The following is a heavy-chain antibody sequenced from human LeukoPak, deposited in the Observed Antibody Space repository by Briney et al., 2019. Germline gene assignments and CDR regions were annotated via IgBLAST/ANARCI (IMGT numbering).Heavy chain of an antibody. CDR1: GYSISSGYY. V-gene: IGHV4-38-2*02. CDR3: GRDLGGSGSYYYE. D-gene: IGHD3-10*01. J-gene: IGHJ4*02. CDR2: IYHTGTT. Sequence: SGTLSLTCAVSGYSISSGYYWGWLRQPPGKGLEWIASIYHTGTTYYNPSLKSRVTISLDTSKNQFSLKLSSVTAADTAVYYCGRDLGGSGSYYYEWGQGTLVTVSS.